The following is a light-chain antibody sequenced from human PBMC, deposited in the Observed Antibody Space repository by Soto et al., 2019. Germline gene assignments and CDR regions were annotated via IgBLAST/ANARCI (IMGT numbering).Light chain of an antibody. Sequence: QSALTQPASVSGSPGQSITISCTGTSSDVGAYKPVSWHQQHPGKAPNLLIYNVSMRPSGVSNRFSGSKSGDTASLTISGPQPEDEADYYCNSYSNTDSVVFGGGTKLTVL. CDR2: NVS. CDR1: SSDVGAYKP. V-gene: IGLV2-14*01. CDR3: NSYSNTDSVV. J-gene: IGLJ2*01.